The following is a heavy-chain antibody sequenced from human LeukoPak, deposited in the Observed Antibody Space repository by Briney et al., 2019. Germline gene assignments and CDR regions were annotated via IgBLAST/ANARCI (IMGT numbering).Heavy chain of an antibody. J-gene: IGHJ4*02. CDR2: IHDSGST. Sequence: PSETLSLTCTVSGGSISRYHWTWIRQPPGEGLEWIAYIHDSGSTNYKPSLKSRVTISVDTSKNQFSLKLSSVTAADTAVYYCARLVVSSWYHEVLLGRDYWGQGTLVTVSS. CDR3: ARLVVSSWYHEVLLGRDY. D-gene: IGHD6-13*01. V-gene: IGHV4-59*08. CDR1: GGSISRYH.